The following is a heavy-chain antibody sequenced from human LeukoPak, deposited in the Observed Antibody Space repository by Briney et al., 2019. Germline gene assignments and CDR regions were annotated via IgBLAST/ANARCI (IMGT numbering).Heavy chain of an antibody. Sequence: ASVKVSCKASGYTFTSYGISWVRQAPGQGLEWMGIINPSGGSTSYAQKFQGRVTMTRDTSTSTVYMEVSSLRSEDTAVFYCARDGSGSYFDYFDYWGQGTLVTVSS. CDR1: GYTFTSYG. D-gene: IGHD1-26*01. J-gene: IGHJ4*02. CDR2: INPSGGST. CDR3: ARDGSGSYFDYFDY. V-gene: IGHV1-46*01.